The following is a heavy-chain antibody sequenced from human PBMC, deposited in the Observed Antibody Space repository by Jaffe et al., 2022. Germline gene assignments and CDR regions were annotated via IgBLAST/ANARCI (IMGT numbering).Heavy chain of an antibody. CDR2: IYHSGST. CDR3: ARLLSSGYYYEYFQH. CDR1: GYSISSGYY. J-gene: IGHJ1*01. V-gene: IGHV4-38-2*01. Sequence: QVQLQESGPGLVKPSETLSLTCAVSGYSISSGYYWGWIRQPPGKGLEWIGSIYHSGSTYYNPSLKSRVTISVDTSKNQFSLKLSSVTAADTAVYYCARLLSSGYYYEYFQHWGQGTLVTVSS. D-gene: IGHD3-22*01.